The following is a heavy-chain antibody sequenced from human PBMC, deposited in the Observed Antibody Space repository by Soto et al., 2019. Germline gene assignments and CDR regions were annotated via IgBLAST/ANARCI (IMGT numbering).Heavy chain of an antibody. V-gene: IGHV3-23*01. CDR3: AKGFIVVVTAIRPDDNFGV. D-gene: IGHD2-21*02. CDR1: GFTFNTFA. Sequence: VESLRLSCAASGFTFNTFAMNWSRQAPGQGLELVASISGSSGTTYYAASVKGRFTISRDTSKNPLYLQLNSLSAAGTAVYYCAKGFIVVVTAIRPDDNFGVWGQGTMVTVSS. J-gene: IGHJ3*01. CDR2: ISGSSGTT.